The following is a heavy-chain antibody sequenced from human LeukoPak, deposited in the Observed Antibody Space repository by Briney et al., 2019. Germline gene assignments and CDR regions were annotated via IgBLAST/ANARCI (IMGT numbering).Heavy chain of an antibody. Sequence: GGSLRLSCAASGFTFSSYAMRWVRQAPGKGLEWVSAISGSGANTHYADSVKGRFTISRDNSKNTLYLQMNSLRAEDTAVYYCAKDPRFSYCSSTSCAYAFDIWGQGTMVTVSS. CDR2: ISGSGANT. CDR1: GFTFSSYA. J-gene: IGHJ3*02. D-gene: IGHD2-2*01. V-gene: IGHV3-23*01. CDR3: AKDPRFSYCSSTSCAYAFDI.